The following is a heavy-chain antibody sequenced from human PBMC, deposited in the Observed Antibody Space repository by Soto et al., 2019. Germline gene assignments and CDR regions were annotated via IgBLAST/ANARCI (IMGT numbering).Heavy chain of an antibody. CDR2: ISWNSGSI. CDR1: GFTFDDYA. J-gene: IGHJ4*02. V-gene: IGHV3-9*01. D-gene: IGHD2-2*01. CDR3: AKAEFRIVVVPGGNLDY. Sequence: EVQLVESGGGLVQPGRSLRLSCAASGFTFDDYAMHWVRQAPGKGLEWVSGISWNSGSIGYADSVKGRFTISRDNAKNSLYLQMNSLRAEDTALYYCAKAEFRIVVVPGGNLDYWGQGTLVTVSS.